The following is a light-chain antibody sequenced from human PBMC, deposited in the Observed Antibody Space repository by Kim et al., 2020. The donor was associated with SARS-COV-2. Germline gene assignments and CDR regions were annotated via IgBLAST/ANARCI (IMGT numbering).Light chain of an antibody. CDR3: QAWDSSTALV. V-gene: IGLV3-1*01. CDR1: KLGDKY. Sequence: SYELTQPPSVSVSPGQTASITCSGDKLGDKYACWYQQKPGQSPMLVIYQDSKRPSGIPERFSGSNSGNTATLTISGTQAMDEADYYCQAWDSSTALVFGTGTKVTVL. J-gene: IGLJ1*01. CDR2: QDS.